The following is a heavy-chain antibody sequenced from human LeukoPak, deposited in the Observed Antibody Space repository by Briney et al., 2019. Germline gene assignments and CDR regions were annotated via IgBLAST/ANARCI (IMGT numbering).Heavy chain of an antibody. CDR3: AREVGIAVADIDY. Sequence: GGSLRLSCAASGFTFSSYWMHWVRQAPGKGLVWVSRVNSDGSSTSYADSVKGRFTISRDNAKNTLYLQMNSLRAEDTAVYYCAREVGIAVADIDYWGQGTLVTVSS. CDR2: VNSDGSST. CDR1: GFTFSSYW. J-gene: IGHJ4*02. V-gene: IGHV3-74*01. D-gene: IGHD6-19*01.